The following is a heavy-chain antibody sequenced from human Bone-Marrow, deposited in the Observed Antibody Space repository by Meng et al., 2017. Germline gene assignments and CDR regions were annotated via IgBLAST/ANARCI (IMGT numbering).Heavy chain of an antibody. CDR2: INPSGGST. CDR3: ARVQSSGWSPGY. J-gene: IGHJ4*02. D-gene: IGHD6-19*01. V-gene: IGHV1-46*01. Sequence: QVKLVQSGAEVKKPGDSVKVSWKASGYTFTSYYMHWVRQAPGQGLEWMGIINPSGGSTSYAQKFQSRVTMTRDTSTSTVYMELSSLRSEDTAVYYCARVQSSGWSPGYWGQGTLVTVSS. CDR1: GYTFTSYY.